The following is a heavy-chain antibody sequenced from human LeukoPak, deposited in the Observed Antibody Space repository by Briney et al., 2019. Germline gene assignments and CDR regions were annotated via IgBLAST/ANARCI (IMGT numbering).Heavy chain of an antibody. V-gene: IGHV3-23*01. Sequence: GGSLRLSCAASGFTFSSYAMSWVRQAPGKGLEWVSAISGGGGSTYYADSVKGRFTISRDNSKNTLYLQMNSLRPEDTAVYYCAKNRLVGYSSGIDYWGQGTLVTVSS. D-gene: IGHD6-19*01. CDR2: ISGGGGST. J-gene: IGHJ4*02. CDR3: AKNRLVGYSSGIDY. CDR1: GFTFSSYA.